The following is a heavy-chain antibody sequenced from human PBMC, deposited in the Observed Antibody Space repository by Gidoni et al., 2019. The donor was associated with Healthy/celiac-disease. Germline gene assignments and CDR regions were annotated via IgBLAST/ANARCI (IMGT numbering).Heavy chain of an antibody. V-gene: IGHV3-21*01. CDR1: GFTFSSYS. D-gene: IGHD4-17*01. J-gene: IGHJ6*02. Sequence: EVQLVESGGGLVKPGGSLRLSCAASGFTFSSYSMNWVRQAPGKGLEWVSSISSSSSYIYYADSVKGRFTISRDNAKNSLYLQMNSLRAEDTAVYYCARDLNYGDYVGYYYYGMDVWGQGTTVTVSS. CDR2: ISSSSSYI. CDR3: ARDLNYGDYVGYYYYGMDV.